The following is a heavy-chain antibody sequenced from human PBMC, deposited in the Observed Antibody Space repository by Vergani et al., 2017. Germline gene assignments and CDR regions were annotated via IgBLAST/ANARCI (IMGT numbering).Heavy chain of an antibody. Sequence: QVQLVESGGGVVQPGSSLRVSCAASGFTFTNYDMHWVRQAPGKGLEWVAVISIDGSITHYGDSVKGRVTITRDNSKNTLDLQMTSLRGDDTAIYYCGRDAFKGKPDVVDIWGQGTMVTVSS. CDR3: GRDAFKGKPDVVDI. CDR2: ISIDGSIT. J-gene: IGHJ3*02. V-gene: IGHV3-30*19. CDR1: GFTFTNYD.